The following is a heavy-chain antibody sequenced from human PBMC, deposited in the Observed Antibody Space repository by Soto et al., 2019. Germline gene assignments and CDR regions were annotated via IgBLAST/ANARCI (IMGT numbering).Heavy chain of an antibody. CDR2: INHSGST. V-gene: IGHV4-34*01. D-gene: IGHD6-6*01. Sequence: SETLSLTCAVYGGSFSGYYWSWIRQPPGKGLEWIGEINHSGSTNYNPSLKSRVTISVDTSKNQFSLKLSSVTAADTAVYYCARGRRGTAARPGWFDPWGQGTLVTVSS. CDR1: GGSFSGYY. J-gene: IGHJ5*02. CDR3: ARGRRGTAARPGWFDP.